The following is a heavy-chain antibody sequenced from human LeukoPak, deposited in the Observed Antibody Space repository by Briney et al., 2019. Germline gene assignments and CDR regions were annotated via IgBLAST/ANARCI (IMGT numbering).Heavy chain of an antibody. D-gene: IGHD3-9*01. CDR1: GFTFSSYA. CDR3: AKVLAPHVLRYFDGDAFDI. J-gene: IGHJ3*02. V-gene: IGHV3-23*01. Sequence: PGGSLRLSCAASGFTFSSYAMSWVRQAPGKGLEWVSAISGSGGSTYYADSVKGRFTISRDNSKNTLYLQMNSLRAEDTAVYYCAKVLAPHVLRYFDGDAFDIWGQGTMVTVSS. CDR2: ISGSGGST.